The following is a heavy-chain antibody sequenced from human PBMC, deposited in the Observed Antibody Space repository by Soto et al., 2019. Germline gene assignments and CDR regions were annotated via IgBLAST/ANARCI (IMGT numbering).Heavy chain of an antibody. CDR2: ISSSGETV. CDR1: GFTFSSYE. Sequence: GGSLTLSCEVSGFTFSSYEMCWVRQAPGKGLEWVAYISSSGETVYYAGSVQGRFTISRDNAKNSLYLQMSSLGAEDTAVYYCAREGFYAMDVWGQGTTVTVSS. CDR3: AREGFYAMDV. V-gene: IGHV3-48*03. D-gene: IGHD2-2*01. J-gene: IGHJ6*02.